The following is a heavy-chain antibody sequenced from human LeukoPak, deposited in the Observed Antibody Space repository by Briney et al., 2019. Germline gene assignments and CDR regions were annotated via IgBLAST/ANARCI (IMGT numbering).Heavy chain of an antibody. Sequence: GPLRLSCAASGFTVSSNYMSWVRQAPGNGLEWVSVIYSGGSTYYADSVKDRFTISRDNSKNTLYLQMNSLRAEDTAVYYCASQPGIAVAGANWGQGTLVTVSS. CDR2: IYSGGST. CDR1: GFTVSSNY. D-gene: IGHD6-19*01. V-gene: IGHV3-66*01. CDR3: ASQPGIAVAGAN. J-gene: IGHJ4*02.